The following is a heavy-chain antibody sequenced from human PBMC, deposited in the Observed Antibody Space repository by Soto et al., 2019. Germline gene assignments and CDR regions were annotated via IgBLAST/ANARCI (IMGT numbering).Heavy chain of an antibody. CDR3: ARSDCYGVCRGKWLDP. Sequence: QVQLQESGPGLVKPSGTLSLTCAVSGGSISSDDWWTWVRQTPGQGLEWIGEIYHSGTTNYNPSLMGRVTIAVDKAKSQVSLRLDSVTAADTAVYYCARSDCYGVCRGKWLDPWGQGILVTVSS. CDR1: GGSISSDDW. J-gene: IGHJ5*02. CDR2: IYHSGTT. D-gene: IGHD2-21*02. V-gene: IGHV4-4*02.